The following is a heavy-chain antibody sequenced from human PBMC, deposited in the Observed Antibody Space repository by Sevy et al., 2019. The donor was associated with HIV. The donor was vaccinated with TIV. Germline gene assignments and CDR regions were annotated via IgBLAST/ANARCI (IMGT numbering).Heavy chain of an antibody. V-gene: IGHV3-33*01. CDR2: IWYDGSNK. CDR1: GFTFRNDG. CDR3: ARDPGYNYLFHYFDD. Sequence: GGSLRLSCAASGFTFRNDGMHWVRQAPGKGLEWVAVIWYDGSNKEYADSVKGRFTISRDNSKNTLYLEMNSLRAEDTAVYYCARDPGYNYLFHYFDDWGQGTLVTVSS. D-gene: IGHD5-18*01. J-gene: IGHJ4*02.